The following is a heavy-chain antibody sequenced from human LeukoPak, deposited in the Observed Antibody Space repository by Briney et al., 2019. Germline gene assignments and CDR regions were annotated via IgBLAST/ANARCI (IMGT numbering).Heavy chain of an antibody. CDR1: GFTFSNYP. CDR2: ISESGDVT. V-gene: IGHV3-23*01. J-gene: IGHJ4*02. Sequence: GGSLRLSCVVSGFTFSNYPMSWVRQAPGKGLEWVSVISESGDVTHYADSMKGRFTISRDNTKNTLSLHMNSLRAEDTAIYYCARESRLRIQYFDYWGQGTLVAVSS. CDR3: ARESRLRIQYFDY. D-gene: IGHD5-18*01.